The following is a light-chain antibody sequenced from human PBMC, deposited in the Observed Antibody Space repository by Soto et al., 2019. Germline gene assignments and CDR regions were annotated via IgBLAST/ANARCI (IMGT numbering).Light chain of an antibody. CDR3: QQHNSXPPT. V-gene: IGKV1-5*03. Sequence: DIQMTQSPSTLSASVGDRVTITCRASQSISSWLAWYQQKPGKAPKLLIYKASSLESGVPSRFSGSGSGTELTLTIRSLQPDDFATYYGQQHNSXPPTFGAGTKV. J-gene: IGKJ4*02. CDR2: KAS. CDR1: QSISSW.